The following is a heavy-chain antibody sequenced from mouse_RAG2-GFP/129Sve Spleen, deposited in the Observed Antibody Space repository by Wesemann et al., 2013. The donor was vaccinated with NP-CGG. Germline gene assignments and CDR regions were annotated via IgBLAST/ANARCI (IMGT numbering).Heavy chain of an antibody. Sequence: TYYADSVKDRFTISRDDSQSMLYLQMNNLKTEDTAMYYCVRAETGTFAYWGQGTLVTVSA. D-gene: IGHD4-1*01. CDR3: VRAETGTFAY. J-gene: IGHJ3*01. V-gene: IGHV10S3*01. CDR2: T.